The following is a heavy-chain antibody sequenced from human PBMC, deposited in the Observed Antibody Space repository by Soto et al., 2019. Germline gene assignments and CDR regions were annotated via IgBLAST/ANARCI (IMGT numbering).Heavy chain of an antibody. V-gene: IGHV3-48*02. CDR2: MSSSSSTI. D-gene: IGHD1-20*01. CDR3: ARAYNWNEVVDH. CDR1: GFTFSSYI. J-gene: IGHJ4*02. Sequence: GSLRPSSAASGFTFSSYIVNWVRQAPGKGLEWVSYMSSSSSTIYYADSVKGRFTISRDNAKNSLYLQMNSMRDEDTAVYHCARAYNWNEVVDHWGQGTLVTVSS.